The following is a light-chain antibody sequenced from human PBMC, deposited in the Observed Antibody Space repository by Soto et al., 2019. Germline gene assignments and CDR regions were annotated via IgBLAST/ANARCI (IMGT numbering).Light chain of an antibody. Sequence: QSVLTQPASVSGSPGQSITISCTGTSSAVGSYNLVSWYQQHPGKAPKLMIYEGSKRPSGVSNRFAGSKSGNTASLTISGSQAEDEADDYCCSYAGSSTYVFGTGTKVTVL. V-gene: IGLV2-23*01. CDR2: EGS. CDR1: SSAVGSYNL. CDR3: CSYAGSSTYV. J-gene: IGLJ1*01.